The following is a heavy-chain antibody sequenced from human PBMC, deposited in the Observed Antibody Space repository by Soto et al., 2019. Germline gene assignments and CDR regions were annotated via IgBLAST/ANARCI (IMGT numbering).Heavy chain of an antibody. J-gene: IGHJ6*03. Sequence: EVHLLESGGGLVQPGGSLRLSCAASGFSFGNFAMTWVRQAPGKGQEWVSGVYGGGNGASYADSVKGRFTISRDNSKNTLYLQIDSLRVEDTAVYYCAQFESLLHSNYYMDAWGKGTAVTVS. CDR2: VYGGGNGA. D-gene: IGHD2-15*01. CDR3: AQFESLLHSNYYMDA. CDR1: GFSFGNFA. V-gene: IGHV3-23*01.